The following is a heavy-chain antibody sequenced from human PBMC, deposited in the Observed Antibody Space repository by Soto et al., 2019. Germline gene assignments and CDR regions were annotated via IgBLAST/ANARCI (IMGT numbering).Heavy chain of an antibody. CDR3: ARILGDYVWGSHRYTVPYYYGMDV. D-gene: IGHD3-16*02. CDR2: IYTSGST. Sequence: SETLSLTCTVSGGSISSYYWSWIRQPAGKGLEWIGRIYTSGSTNYNPSLKSRVTMSVDTSKNQFSLKLSSVTAADTAVYYCARILGDYVWGSHRYTVPYYYGMDVWGQGTTVTVYS. J-gene: IGHJ6*02. V-gene: IGHV4-4*07. CDR1: GGSISSYY.